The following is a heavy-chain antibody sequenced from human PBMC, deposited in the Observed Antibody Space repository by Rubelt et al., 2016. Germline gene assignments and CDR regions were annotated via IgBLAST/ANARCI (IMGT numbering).Heavy chain of an antibody. CDR2: IYYRGST. CDR3: ARDSGSGSYYINWFDP. D-gene: IGHD3-10*01. V-gene: IGHV4-31*03. Sequence: QVQLQESGPGLVKPSQTLSLTCTVSGGSISSGGYYWSWIRQHPGKGLEWIGYIYYRGSTYYSPSLESRVTISVDTSKNQCSLRRSSVTAADTAGYYGARDSGSGSYYINWFDPWGQGTLVTVSS. J-gene: IGHJ5*02. CDR1: GGSISSGGYY.